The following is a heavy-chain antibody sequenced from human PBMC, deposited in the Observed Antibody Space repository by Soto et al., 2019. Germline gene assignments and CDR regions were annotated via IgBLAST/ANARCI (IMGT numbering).Heavy chain of an antibody. V-gene: IGHV3-23*01. J-gene: IGHJ1*01. CDR2: ISRSGRST. CDR3: TKERGMGDTECFHH. CDR1: GFTFNTYA. D-gene: IGHD3-16*01. Sequence: EVQLLESGGGLVQPGGSLRLSCAASGFTFNTYAMSWVRQAPGKGLEWVSSISRSGRSTYYADSVKGRVTISRDNSESTLYLQMNRLRIEDTAVYYCTKERGMGDTECFHHWAQGVLVIVSS.